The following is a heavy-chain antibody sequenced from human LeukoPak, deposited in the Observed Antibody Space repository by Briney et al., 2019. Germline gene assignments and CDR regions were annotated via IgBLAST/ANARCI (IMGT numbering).Heavy chain of an antibody. V-gene: IGHV3-23*01. J-gene: IGHJ5*02. CDR1: GFTFSSYS. Sequence: GGSLRLSCAASGFTFSSYSMNWVRQAPGKGLEWVSAISGSGGSTYYADSVKGRFTISRDNSKNTLYLQMNSLRAEDTAVYYCASVRGYSSGWYASGFDPWGQGTLVTVSS. D-gene: IGHD6-19*01. CDR2: ISGSGGST. CDR3: ASVRGYSSGWYASGFDP.